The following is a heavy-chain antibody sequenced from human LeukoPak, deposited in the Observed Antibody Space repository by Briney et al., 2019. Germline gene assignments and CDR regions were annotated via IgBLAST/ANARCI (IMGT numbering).Heavy chain of an antibody. V-gene: IGHV4-31*03. D-gene: IGHD3-16*01. CDR3: ATLTRRENPSRNAFDI. CDR2: IYYSGST. J-gene: IGHJ3*02. Sequence: SETLSLTCTVSGGSISSGGYYWSWIRQHPGKGLEWIGYIYYSGSTYYNPSLKSRVTISVGTSKNQFSLKLSSVTAADTAVYYCATLTRRENPSRNAFDIWGQGTMVTVSS. CDR1: GGSISSGGYY.